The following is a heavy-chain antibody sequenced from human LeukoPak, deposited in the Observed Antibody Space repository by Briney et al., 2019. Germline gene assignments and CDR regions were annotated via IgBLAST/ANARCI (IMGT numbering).Heavy chain of an antibody. V-gene: IGHV3-30*04. CDR3: ARDLRGVYSSSWYLTD. Sequence: GRSLRLSCAASGFTFNNYAMHWVRQAPGKGLEWVAVISYDGSNKYYADSVKGRFTICRDNSKNTLYLQVNSLRAEDTAVYYCARDLRGVYSSSWYLTDWGQGTLVTVSS. D-gene: IGHD6-13*01. CDR1: GFTFNNYA. CDR2: ISYDGSNK. J-gene: IGHJ4*02.